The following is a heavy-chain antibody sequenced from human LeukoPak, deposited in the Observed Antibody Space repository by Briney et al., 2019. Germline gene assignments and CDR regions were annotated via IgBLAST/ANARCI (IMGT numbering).Heavy chain of an antibody. D-gene: IGHD4-23*01. CDR3: AIIYGGDQYFDY. J-gene: IGHJ4*02. V-gene: IGHV3-64D*06. Sequence: PGGSLRLSCSASGFTFSSYAMHWVRQAPGKGLEYVSAINSNGGSTYYADSVKGRFTISRDNSKNTLYLQMSSLRAEDTAVYYCAIIYGGDQYFDYGGQGTLVTVSS. CDR2: INSNGGST. CDR1: GFTFSSYA.